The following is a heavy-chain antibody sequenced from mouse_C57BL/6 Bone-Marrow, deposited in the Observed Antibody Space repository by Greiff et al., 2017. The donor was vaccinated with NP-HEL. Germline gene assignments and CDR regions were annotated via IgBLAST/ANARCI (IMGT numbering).Heavy chain of an antibody. CDR1: GYTFTSYW. V-gene: IGHV1-50*01. CDR3: ARWNWVDY. CDR2: IDPSDSYT. J-gene: IGHJ2*01. Sequence: QVQLQQPGAELVKPGASVKLSCKASGYTFTSYWMQWVKQRPGQGLEWIGEIDPSDSYTNYNQKFKGKATLTVDTSSSTASMQLSSLTSEDSAVYYCARWNWVDYWGQGTTLTVSS. D-gene: IGHD4-1*01.